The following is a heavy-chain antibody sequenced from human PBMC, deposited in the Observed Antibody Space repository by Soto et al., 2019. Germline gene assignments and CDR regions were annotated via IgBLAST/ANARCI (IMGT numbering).Heavy chain of an antibody. J-gene: IGHJ4*02. V-gene: IGHV3-30*02. CDR2: TRHDGSNT. CDR3: ARDGVGATTFFGYFDY. D-gene: IGHD1-26*01. CDR1: GFTFSGYG. Sequence: GGSLRLSCAASGFTFSGYGMHWVRQAPGKGLEWVAITRHDGSNTYYADSVRGRFTISRDNSKKTLYLQMDSLRAEDRAVYYCARDGVGATTFFGYFDYWGQGTLVTSPQ.